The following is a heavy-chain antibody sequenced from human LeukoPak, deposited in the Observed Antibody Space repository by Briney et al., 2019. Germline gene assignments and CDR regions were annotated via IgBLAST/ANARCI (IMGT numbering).Heavy chain of an antibody. CDR1: GGTFSSYA. CDR2: IIPILGTA. J-gene: IGHJ6*02. D-gene: IGHD2-15*01. V-gene: IGHV1-69*04. CDR3: ARERLVAARYYYYGMDV. Sequence: SVKVSCKASGGTFSSYAISWVRQAPGQGLEWMGRIIPILGTANYAQKFQGRVTITADKSTSTAYMELSSLRSEDTAVYYCARERLVAARYYYYGMDVWGQGTTVTVSS.